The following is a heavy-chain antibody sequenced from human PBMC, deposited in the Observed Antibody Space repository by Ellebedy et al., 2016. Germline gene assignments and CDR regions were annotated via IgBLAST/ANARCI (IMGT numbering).Heavy chain of an antibody. D-gene: IGHD3-16*01. CDR3: ARGEWDGSTGVVTTDYESAHFMDL. J-gene: IGHJ6*03. CDR2: VNSDGSST. CDR1: GFTLSDYW. V-gene: IGHV3-74*01. Sequence: GGSLRLXXAASGFTLSDYWMHWVRQVPGKGLVWVSRVNSDGSSTSYADSVKGRFTISRDNAKNTLYLQMNSLRAEDTAVYFCARGEWDGSTGVVTTDYESAHFMDLWGKGPTVTVAS.